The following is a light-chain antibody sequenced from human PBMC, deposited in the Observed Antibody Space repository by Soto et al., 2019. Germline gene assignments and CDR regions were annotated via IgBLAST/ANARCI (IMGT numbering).Light chain of an antibody. Sequence: EIVLTQSPATLSSFPGDRVTLSCRASQYINTRLAWYQHRPGQAPRLLIYQTSIRAAGIPARFSGSGSGTEFTITISRMQYEDFAVYYCQQYNNWPVTFGQGTKVDIK. CDR3: QQYNNWPVT. CDR1: QYINTR. CDR2: QTS. V-gene: IGKV3D-15*01. J-gene: IGKJ1*01.